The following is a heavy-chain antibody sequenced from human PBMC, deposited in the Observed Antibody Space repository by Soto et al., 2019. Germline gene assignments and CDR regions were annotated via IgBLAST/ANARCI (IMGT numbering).Heavy chain of an antibody. J-gene: IGHJ5*02. CDR1: GFTLSSSA. V-gene: IGHV3-23*01. D-gene: IGHD4-17*01. CDR3: SKDLRFSRLIADYPDP. Sequence: GGSLRLSCAASGFTLSSSAMCWVRQASGKGLEWVSATTASGYTADYADSVKGRFTISRDNSKNTLYLLMNSLSAEDTATYYCSKDLRFSRLIADYPDPWRQGILETVS. CDR2: TTASGYTA.